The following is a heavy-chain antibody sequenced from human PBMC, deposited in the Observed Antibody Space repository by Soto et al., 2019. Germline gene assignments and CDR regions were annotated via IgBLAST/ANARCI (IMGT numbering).Heavy chain of an antibody. CDR1: GFTFSTYG. J-gene: IGHJ4*02. CDR3: XXXXXXXXSLDY. CDR2: IWYDGSNK. Sequence: QVQLVESGGGVVQPGRSLRLSCAASGFTFSTYGMHWVRQAPGKGLEWVAVIWYDGSNKYYADSVKGRFTISRDNSKXXXXXXXXXXXXXXXXXXXXXXXXXXXXSLDYWGQGTLVTVSS. V-gene: IGHV3-33*01.